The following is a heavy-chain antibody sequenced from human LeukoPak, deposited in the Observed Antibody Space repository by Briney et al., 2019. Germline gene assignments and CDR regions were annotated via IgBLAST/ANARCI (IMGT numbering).Heavy chain of an antibody. V-gene: IGHV1-69*05. Sequence: ASVKVSCKASGGTFSSYAISWVRQAPGQGLEWMGGIIPIFGTASYAQKFQGRVTITTDESTSTAYMELSSLRSEDTAVYYCARDFSEYGAHQGVSMDYWGQGTLVTVSS. D-gene: IGHD4/OR15-4a*01. J-gene: IGHJ4*02. CDR2: IIPIFGTA. CDR3: ARDFSEYGAHQGVSMDY. CDR1: GGTFSSYA.